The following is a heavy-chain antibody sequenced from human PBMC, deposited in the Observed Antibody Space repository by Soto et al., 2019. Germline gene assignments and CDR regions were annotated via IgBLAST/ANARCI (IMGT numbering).Heavy chain of an antibody. CDR2: IIPIFGTA. D-gene: IGHD3-10*01. J-gene: IGHJ6*02. Sequence: GASVKVSCKASGGTFSSYAISWVRQAPGQGLEWMGGIIPIFGTANYAQKFQGRVTITADESTSTAYMELSSLRSEDTAVYYCARDPLTYGSGLYYYGMDVWGQGTTVTVSS. V-gene: IGHV1-69*13. CDR1: GGTFSSYA. CDR3: ARDPLTYGSGLYYYGMDV.